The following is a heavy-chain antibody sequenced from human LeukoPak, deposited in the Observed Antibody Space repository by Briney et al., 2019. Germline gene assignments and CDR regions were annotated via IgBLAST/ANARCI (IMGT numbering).Heavy chain of an antibody. V-gene: IGHV4-4*07. D-gene: IGHD5-12*01. CDR3: ARARGYSGYEADYYGMDV. CDR1: GGSISSYY. Sequence: SETLSLTCTVSGGSISSYYWSWIRQPAGKGLEWIGRIYTSGSTNYNPSLKSRVTMSVDTSKNRFSLKLSSVTAADTAVYYCARARGYSGYEADYYGMDVWGQGTTVTVSS. J-gene: IGHJ6*02. CDR2: IYTSGST.